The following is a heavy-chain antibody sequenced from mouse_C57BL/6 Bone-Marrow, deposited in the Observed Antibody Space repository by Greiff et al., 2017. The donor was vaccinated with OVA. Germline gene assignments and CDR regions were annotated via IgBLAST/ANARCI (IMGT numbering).Heavy chain of an antibody. Sequence: EVKLVESGGDLVKPGGSLKLSCAASGFTFSSYGMSWVRQTPDKRLEWVATISSGGSYTYYPDSVKGRFTISRDNAKNTLYLQMSSLKSEDTAMYYCARHWDYGSFFYYWGQGTTLTVSS. V-gene: IGHV5-6*02. J-gene: IGHJ2*01. CDR2: ISSGGSYT. D-gene: IGHD1-1*01. CDR3: ARHWDYGSFFYY. CDR1: GFTFSSYG.